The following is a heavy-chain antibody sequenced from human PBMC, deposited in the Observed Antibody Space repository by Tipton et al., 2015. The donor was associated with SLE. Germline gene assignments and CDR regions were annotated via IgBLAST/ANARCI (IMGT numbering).Heavy chain of an antibody. CDR1: DGSISDYY. D-gene: IGHD6-13*01. Sequence: TLSLTCTVSDGSISDYYWTWIRQPAGEGLEWIGRIYASGSTNYNPSLRSRAAMSVDTSKSHFSLRLRSVTAADTAVYYCARDRIAAAGRDAFDIWGQGTMVTVSS. CDR2: IYASGST. J-gene: IGHJ3*02. V-gene: IGHV4-4*07. CDR3: ARDRIAAAGRDAFDI.